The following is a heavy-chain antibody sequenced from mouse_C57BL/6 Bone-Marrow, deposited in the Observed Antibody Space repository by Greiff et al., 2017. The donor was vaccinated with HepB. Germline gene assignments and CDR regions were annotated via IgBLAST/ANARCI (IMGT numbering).Heavy chain of an antibody. CDR2: IDPSDSYT. J-gene: IGHJ3*01. V-gene: IGHV1-69*01. Sequence: QVQLQQPGAELVKPGASVKMSCKASGYTFTSYWITWVKQRPGQGLEWIGEIDPSDSYTNYNQKFKGKSTLTVDKSSSTAYMQLSSLTSEDSAVYYCARGGCDYAFAYWGQGTLVTVSA. CDR3: ARGGCDYAFAY. D-gene: IGHD2-4*01. CDR1: GYTFTSYW.